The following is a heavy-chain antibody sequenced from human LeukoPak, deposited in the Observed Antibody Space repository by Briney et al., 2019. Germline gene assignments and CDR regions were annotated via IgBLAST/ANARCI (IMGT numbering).Heavy chain of an antibody. D-gene: IGHD4-17*01. CDR2: VYYTESA. V-gene: IGHV4-59*08. CDR1: GGSVTTHY. Sequence: SETLSLTCTVSGGSVTTHYWSWIRQSPGKGLEWIGYVYYTESANYNPSLKSRATISVDTSKNQFSLKLSSVTAADTAVYYCARGLGDYAADYWGQGTLVTVSS. CDR3: ARGLGDYAADY. J-gene: IGHJ4*02.